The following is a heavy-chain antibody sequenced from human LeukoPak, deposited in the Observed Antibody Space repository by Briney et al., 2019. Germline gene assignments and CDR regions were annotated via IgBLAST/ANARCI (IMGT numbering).Heavy chain of an antibody. CDR3: ARGTSGSLYY. V-gene: IGHV3-23*01. J-gene: IGHJ4*02. Sequence: HPGGSLRLSCAASGFTFSSYAMSWVRQAPGKGLEWVSAISGSGGSTYYADSVKGRFTISRDNAKNSLYLQMNSLRAEDTAMYYCARGTSGSLYYWGQGTLVTVSS. D-gene: IGHD1-26*01. CDR1: GFTFSSYA. CDR2: ISGSGGST.